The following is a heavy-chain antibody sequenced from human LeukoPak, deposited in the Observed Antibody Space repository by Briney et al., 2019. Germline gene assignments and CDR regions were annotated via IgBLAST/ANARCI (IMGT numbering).Heavy chain of an antibody. D-gene: IGHD6-13*01. Sequence: GGSLRPSCAASGFTFSSYWINWARQAPGKGLEWVASINHNGNVNYYVDSVKGRFTISRDNAKNSLYLQMSNLRAEDTAVYYCASLKLIIAAAGPAPFDYWGQGTLVTVSS. CDR3: ASLKLIIAAAGPAPFDY. J-gene: IGHJ4*02. CDR2: INHNGNVN. V-gene: IGHV3-7*01. CDR1: GFTFSSYW.